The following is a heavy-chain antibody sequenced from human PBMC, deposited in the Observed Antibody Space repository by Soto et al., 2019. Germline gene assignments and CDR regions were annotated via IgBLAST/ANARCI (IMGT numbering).Heavy chain of an antibody. Sequence: PSETLSLTCTVSGDSIRNFYWSWIRQPAGKGLEWIGRIYSSGSTDYNASLKSRVSMSVDRSNNQFFLRLTSVTAEDTAVYYCVRDCSGGGCYSDYGMDVWGQGTTVTVSS. CDR2: IYSSGST. CDR1: GDSIRNFY. J-gene: IGHJ6*02. D-gene: IGHD2-15*01. CDR3: VRDCSGGGCYSDYGMDV. V-gene: IGHV4-4*07.